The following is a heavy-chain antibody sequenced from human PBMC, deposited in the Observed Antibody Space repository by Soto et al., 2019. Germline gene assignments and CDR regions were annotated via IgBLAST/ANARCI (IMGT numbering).Heavy chain of an antibody. D-gene: IGHD3-3*01. CDR2: IYYSGST. CDR1: GGSFSGYY. V-gene: IGHV4-59*08. J-gene: IGHJ4*02. Sequence: SETLSLTCAVYGGSFSGYYWSWIRQPPGKGLEWIGYIYYSGSTNYNPSLKSRVTISVDTSKNQFSLKLSSVTAADTAVYYCARGGWRHIDYWGQGVLVTVSS. CDR3: ARGGWRHIDY.